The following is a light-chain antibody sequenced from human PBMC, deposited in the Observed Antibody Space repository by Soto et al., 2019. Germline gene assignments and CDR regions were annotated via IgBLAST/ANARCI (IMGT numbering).Light chain of an antibody. CDR2: DVS. CDR3: SAFTGTTYV. V-gene: IGLV2-14*03. CDR1: SCDVGGNKY. J-gene: IGLJ1*01. Sequence: SALTQPAPVSGSPGQSITSSCTGTSCDVGGNKYVSWYQHYPGKAPKLMICDVSNRPSGVSNRFSGSKSGNTASLTISGLQAEDEADYYCSAFTGTTYVFGTGTKVTVL.